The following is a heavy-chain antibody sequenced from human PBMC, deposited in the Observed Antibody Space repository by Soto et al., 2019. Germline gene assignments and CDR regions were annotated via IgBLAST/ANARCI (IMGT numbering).Heavy chain of an antibody. D-gene: IGHD2-15*01. J-gene: IGHJ6*02. CDR3: ARDRYVNGGSCYPVRPDCYYYYGMDV. V-gene: IGHV1-18*01. CDR2: ISAYNGNT. Sequence: ASVKVSCKASGYTFTSYGISWVRQAPGQGLEWMGWISAYNGNTNYAQKLQGRVTMTTDTSTSTAYMELRSLRSDDTAVYYCARDRYVNGGSCYPVRPDCYYYYGMDVWGQGTTLTVSS. CDR1: GYTFTSYG.